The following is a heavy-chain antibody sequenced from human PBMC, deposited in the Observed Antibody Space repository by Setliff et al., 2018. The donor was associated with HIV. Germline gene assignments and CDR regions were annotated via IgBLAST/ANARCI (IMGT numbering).Heavy chain of an antibody. CDR3: ARGDGYSYGSGSSVFDY. CDR1: GYTFTSYD. V-gene: IGHV1-8*01. J-gene: IGHJ4*02. CDR2: MNPNSGNT. D-gene: IGHD3-10*01. Sequence: ASVKVSCKASGYTFTSYDINWVRQATGQGLEWMGWMNPNSGNTGYAQKFQGRIAMTRNTSISTAYMELNSMRSEDTAVYYCARGDGYSYGSGSSVFDYWGQGTLVTVSS.